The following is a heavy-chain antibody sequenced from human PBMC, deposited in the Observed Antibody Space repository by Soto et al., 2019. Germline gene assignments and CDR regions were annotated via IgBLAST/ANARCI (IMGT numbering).Heavy chain of an antibody. D-gene: IGHD3-9*01. J-gene: IGHJ4*02. V-gene: IGHV4-34*01. Sequence: SETLSLTCAVYGGSFSGYYWSWIRQPPGKGLEWIGSISHSGTTNYTPSLKNRVTLSVDTSRNQFSLNLRSATAADTAMYYCARQVTYDILAPPCLLDSWGQGSLVTV. CDR1: GGSFSGYY. CDR2: ISHSGTT. CDR3: ARQVTYDILAPPCLLDS.